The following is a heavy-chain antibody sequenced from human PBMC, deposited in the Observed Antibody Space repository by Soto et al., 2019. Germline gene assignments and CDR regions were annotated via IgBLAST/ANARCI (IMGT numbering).Heavy chain of an antibody. CDR2: IYYSGST. V-gene: IGHV4-39*01. J-gene: IGHJ6*03. CDR3: ARRRGIAAAGTVDYYYYMDV. CDR1: GGSISSSSYY. D-gene: IGHD6-13*01. Sequence: SETLSLTCTVSGGSISSSSYYWGWIRQPPGKGLEWIGSIYYSGSTYYNPSLKSRVTISVDTSKNQFSLKLSSVTAADTAVYYCARRRGIAAAGTVDYYYYMDVWGKGTTVTISS.